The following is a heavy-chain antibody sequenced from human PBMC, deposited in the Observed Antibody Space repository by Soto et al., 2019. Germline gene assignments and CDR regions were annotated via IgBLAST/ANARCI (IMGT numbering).Heavy chain of an antibody. V-gene: IGHV3-74*03. CDR1: GLTFSSSW. CDR2: LSSDGSTT. D-gene: IGHD3-3*01. CDR3: ARLGPWSCSHYYMDV. J-gene: IGHJ6*03. Sequence: EVQLEESGGGLVQPGGSLRLSCAASGLTFSSSWMTWVRQAPGKGLVWVSRLSSDGSTTTYADSVKGRFTISRDNAENTLYLQMNSLRAEDTAVYFCARLGPWSCSHYYMDVWGKGTAVTVSS.